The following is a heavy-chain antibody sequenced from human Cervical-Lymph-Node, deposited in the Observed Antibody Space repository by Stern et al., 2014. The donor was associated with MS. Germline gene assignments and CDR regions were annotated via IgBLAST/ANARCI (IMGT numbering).Heavy chain of an antibody. CDR2: IIPILGLA. CDR1: GGTFSSYT. J-gene: IGHJ4*02. Sequence: VQLVESGAEVKKPGSSVKVSCKASGGTFSSYTISWVRQAPGQGLEWMGRIIPILGLAHYAQKLQGRVTITADKATSTAYMELSSLRSEDTAVYYCASWSRVRLGESYYFDYWGQGTLVTVSS. D-gene: IGHD3-16*01. V-gene: IGHV1-69*09. CDR3: ASWSRVRLGESYYFDY.